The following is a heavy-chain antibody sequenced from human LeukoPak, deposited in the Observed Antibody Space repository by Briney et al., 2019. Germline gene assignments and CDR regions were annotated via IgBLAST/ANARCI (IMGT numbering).Heavy chain of an antibody. J-gene: IGHJ5*02. CDR2: ISSTGSYI. D-gene: IGHD1-1*01. CDR3: TRVAQSGPTGWFDP. Sequence: SGGSLRLSCAASGFNLASYMLNWVRQAPGKGLEWVSSISSTGSYIYYADSVKGRFTISRDNPGNVFYLQMDSLRAEDTAVYYCTRVAQSGPTGWFDPWGQGTLVTVSS. V-gene: IGHV3-21*01. CDR1: GFNLASYM.